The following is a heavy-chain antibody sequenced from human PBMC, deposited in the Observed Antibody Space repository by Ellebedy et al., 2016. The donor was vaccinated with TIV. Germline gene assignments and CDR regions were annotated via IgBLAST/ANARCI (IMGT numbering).Heavy chain of an antibody. Sequence: SETLSLTCAISGDSVSSNSVAWNWIRQSPSRGLEWLGRTYYRSKWYNDYAVSVKSRITINPDTSKRQFSLQLNSVTPEDTAVYYCARGGIAVAGMVGFDPWGQGTLVTVSS. D-gene: IGHD6-19*01. J-gene: IGHJ5*02. CDR2: TYYRSKWYN. V-gene: IGHV6-1*01. CDR1: GDSVSSNSVA. CDR3: ARGGIAVAGMVGFDP.